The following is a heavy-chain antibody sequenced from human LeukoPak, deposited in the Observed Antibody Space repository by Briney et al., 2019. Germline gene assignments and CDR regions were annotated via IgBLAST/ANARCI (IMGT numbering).Heavy chain of an antibody. CDR2: ISSSSSYI. CDR1: GFTFSSYS. D-gene: IGHD5-24*01. CDR3: ARDKGRDCYNLHFDY. Sequence: GGSLRLSCAASGFTFSSYSMNWVRQAPGKGLEWVSSISSSSSYIYYADSVKGRFTISRYNANHSLYLQMNRLRAEDTAVYYCARDKGRDCYNLHFDYWGQGTLVTVSS. V-gene: IGHV3-21*01. J-gene: IGHJ4*02.